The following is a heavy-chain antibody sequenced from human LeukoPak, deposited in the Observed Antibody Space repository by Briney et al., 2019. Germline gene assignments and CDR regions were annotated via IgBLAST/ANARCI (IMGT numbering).Heavy chain of an antibody. CDR1: GFTFSNYG. J-gene: IGHJ4*02. Sequence: GRSLRLSCAASGFTFSNYGMHWVRQAPGKGLEWVAVISYDGSNKFYADSVKGRFTISRDNSENTLFLQMNSLGPEDTAVYYCARAKWLRLLLLLDYWGQGTLVTVSS. CDR3: ARAKWLRLLLLLDY. CDR2: ISYDGSNK. V-gene: IGHV3-30*03. D-gene: IGHD5-12*01.